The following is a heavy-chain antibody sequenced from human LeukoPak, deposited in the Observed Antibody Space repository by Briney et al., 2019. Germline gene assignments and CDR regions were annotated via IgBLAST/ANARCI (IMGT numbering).Heavy chain of an antibody. J-gene: IGHJ3*02. CDR3: ARDPTGGALDAFDI. V-gene: IGHV4-59*01. CDR1: GGSISSYY. D-gene: IGHD3-10*01. CDR2: IYYSGST. Sequence: PSETLSLTCTVSGGSISSYYWSWIRQPPGQGLEWMGYIYYSGSTNYNPSLKSRVTISVDTSKNQFSLKLSSVTAADTAVYYCARDPTGGALDAFDIWGQGTMVTVSS.